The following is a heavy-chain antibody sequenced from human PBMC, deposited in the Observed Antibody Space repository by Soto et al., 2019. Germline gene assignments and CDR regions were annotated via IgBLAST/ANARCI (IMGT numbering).Heavy chain of an antibody. V-gene: IGHV4-4*02. CDR2: IFRSGTT. J-gene: IGHJ4*02. Sequence: QVQLQESGPGLVKPSGTLSLTCAVSGGSVSGDSWWSWVRQPPGKGLEWIGEIFRSGTTNYNQSPKSRITASIDKPKNPFPLKLTSVAAADTAVYYCASGGDYTWHSWGQGTLVTVSS. CDR3: ASGGDYTWHS. D-gene: IGHD4-17*01. CDR1: GGSVSGDSW.